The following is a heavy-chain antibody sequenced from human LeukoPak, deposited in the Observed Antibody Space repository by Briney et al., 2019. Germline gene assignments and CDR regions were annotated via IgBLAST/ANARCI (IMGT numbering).Heavy chain of an antibody. V-gene: IGHV3-21*01. CDR2: ISSRSSYI. CDR1: GFTFSSYS. J-gene: IGHJ4*02. CDR3: ARDAPNDCSSTSCPLDY. D-gene: IGHD2-2*01. Sequence: TGGSLRLSCAASGFTFSSYSMDWVRQAPGKGLEWVSSISSRSSYIYYADSVKGRFTISRDNAKNSLYLQMNSLRAEDTAVYYCARDAPNDCSSTSCPLDYWGQGTLVTVSS.